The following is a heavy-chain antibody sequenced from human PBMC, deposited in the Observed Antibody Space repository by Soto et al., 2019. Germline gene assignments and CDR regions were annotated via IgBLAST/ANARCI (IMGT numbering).Heavy chain of an antibody. CDR3: ARRLGVAPVAFDI. V-gene: IGHV5-51*01. CDR1: GYSFTIYC. J-gene: IGHJ3*02. CDR2: IYPGDSDT. Sequence: GESLKISCDGSGYSFTIYCIGLVVQMPGKGLEWMWIIYPGDSDTRYSPSFQGQVTISADKSISTAYLQWSSLKASDTAMYYCARRLGVAPVAFDIWGQGTMVTVSS. D-gene: IGHD3-3*01.